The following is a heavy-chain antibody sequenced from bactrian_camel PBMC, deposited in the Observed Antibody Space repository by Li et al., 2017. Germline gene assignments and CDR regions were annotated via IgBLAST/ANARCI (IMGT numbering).Heavy chain of an antibody. D-gene: IGHD2*01. Sequence: VQLVESGGGSVQAGGSLRLSCEASGYTFDEHCVAWFRQVPGAEREGVAAIDTDGSTTYADFVSGRFTISRDNAKNTLYLQMNSLKPEDTAMYYCAASSQRYRYTLTGKYFNYWGQGTQVTVS. CDR3: AASSQRYRYTLTGKYFNY. CDR2: IDTDGST. CDR1: GYTFDEHC. V-gene: IGHV3S55*01. J-gene: IGHJ4*01.